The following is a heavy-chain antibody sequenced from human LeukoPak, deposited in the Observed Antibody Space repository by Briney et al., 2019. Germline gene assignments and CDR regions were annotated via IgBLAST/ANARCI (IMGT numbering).Heavy chain of an antibody. Sequence: SETLSLTCAVYGGSFSGYYWGWICQPPGKGLEWIGSIYYSGSTYYNPSLKSRVTISVDTSKNQLSLKLSSVTAADTAVYYCAGHSSSWSYYFDYWGQGTLVTVSS. J-gene: IGHJ4*02. CDR1: GGSFSGYY. V-gene: IGHV4-39*01. D-gene: IGHD6-13*01. CDR2: IYYSGST. CDR3: AGHSSSWSYYFDY.